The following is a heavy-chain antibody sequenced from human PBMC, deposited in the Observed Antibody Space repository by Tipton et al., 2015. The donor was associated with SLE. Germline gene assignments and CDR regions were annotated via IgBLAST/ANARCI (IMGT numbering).Heavy chain of an antibody. CDR3: ATPGPQRAFDI. CDR2: INHSGST. D-gene: IGHD3-10*01. CDR1: GGPFSGYY. V-gene: IGHV4-34*01. J-gene: IGHJ3*02. Sequence: TLSLTCAVYGGPFSGYYWSWIRQPPGKGLEWIGEINHSGSTNYNPSLKSRVTISVDTSKNQFSLKLSSVTAADTAVYYCATPGPQRAFDIWGQGTMVTVSS.